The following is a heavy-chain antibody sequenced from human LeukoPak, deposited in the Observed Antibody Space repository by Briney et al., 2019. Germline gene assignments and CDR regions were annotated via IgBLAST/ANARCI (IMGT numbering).Heavy chain of an antibody. Sequence: ASVKVSCKASGGAFSSYAISWVRQAPGQGLEWMGGIIPIFGTANYAQKFQGRVTITADESTSTAYMELSSLRSEDTAVHYCARAYYDSSGYYRYWGQGTLVTVSS. J-gene: IGHJ4*02. CDR2: IIPIFGTA. CDR1: GGAFSSYA. D-gene: IGHD3-22*01. CDR3: ARAYYDSSGYYRY. V-gene: IGHV1-69*13.